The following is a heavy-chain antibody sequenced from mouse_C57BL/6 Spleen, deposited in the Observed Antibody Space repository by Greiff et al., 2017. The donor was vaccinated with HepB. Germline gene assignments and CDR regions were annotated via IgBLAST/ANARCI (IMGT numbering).Heavy chain of an antibody. J-gene: IGHJ3*01. CDR2: IYPGDGDT. CDR1: GYAFSSYW. D-gene: IGHD2-4*01. CDR3: ARQNYYDYAWFAY. V-gene: IGHV1-80*01. Sequence: VQLQQSGAELVKPGASVKISCKASGYAFSSYWMNWVKQRPGKGLEWIGQIYPGDGDTNYNGKFKGKATLTADKSSSTAYMQLSSLTSEDSAVYFCARQNYYDYAWFAYWGQGTLVTVSA.